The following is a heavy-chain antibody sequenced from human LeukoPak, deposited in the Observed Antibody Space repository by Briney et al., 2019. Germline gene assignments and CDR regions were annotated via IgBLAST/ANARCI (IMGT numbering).Heavy chain of an antibody. CDR1: GFPFSSYS. CDR2: IHHSKSS. J-gene: IGHJ4*02. Sequence: GSLRLSCAASGFPFSSYSMTWVRQPPGKGLEWIGEIHHSKSSNYYPSLKSRVTISVDKSKNQFSLELNSVTAADTAVYYCARGGDWLFDYWGQGILVTVSS. CDR3: ARGGDWLFDY. D-gene: IGHD2-21*02. V-gene: IGHV4-4*02.